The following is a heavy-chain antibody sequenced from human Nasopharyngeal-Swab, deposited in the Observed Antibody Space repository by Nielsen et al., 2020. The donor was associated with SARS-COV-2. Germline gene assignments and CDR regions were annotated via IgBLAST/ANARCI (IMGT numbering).Heavy chain of an antibody. J-gene: IGHJ6*02. V-gene: IGHV1-46*01. CDR3: ARDLRQDYDILTGFHHEYYYGMDV. CDR2: INPSGGST. Sequence: ASVKVSCKASGYTFTSYYMHWVRQAPGQGLEWMGIINPSGGSTSYAQKFQGRVTMTRDTSTSPVYMELSSLRSEDTAVYYCARDLRQDYDILTGFHHEYYYGMDVWGQGTTVTVSS. CDR1: GYTFTSYY. D-gene: IGHD3-9*01.